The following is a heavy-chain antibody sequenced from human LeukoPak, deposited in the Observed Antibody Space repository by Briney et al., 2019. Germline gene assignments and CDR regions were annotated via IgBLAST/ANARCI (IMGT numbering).Heavy chain of an antibody. J-gene: IGHJ3*02. CDR2: INSDGSSI. CDR1: GFTFSSYW. CDR3: ARLDGSGIYYGFDI. V-gene: IGHV3-74*01. D-gene: IGHD3-10*01. Sequence: GGSLRLSCAASGFTFSSYWMHWVRQAPGKGLVWVSRINSDGSSISYADSVKGRFTISRDNAKNTLYLQMNSLRAEDTAVYYCARLDGSGIYYGFDIWGQGTMVTVSS.